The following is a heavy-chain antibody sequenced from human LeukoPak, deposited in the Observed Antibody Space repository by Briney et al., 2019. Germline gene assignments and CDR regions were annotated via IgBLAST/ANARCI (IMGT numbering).Heavy chain of an antibody. D-gene: IGHD2-2*01. CDR3: AIRPFAAAMVSWFDP. CDR2: INHSGST. CDR1: GGSFSGYY. V-gene: IGHV4-34*01. J-gene: IGHJ5*02. Sequence: SETLSPTCAVYGGSFSGYYWSWIRQPPGKGLEWIGEINHSGSTNYNPSLKSRVTISVDTSKNQFSLKLSSVTAADTAVYYCAIRPFAAAMVSWFDPGGQGTLVTVSS.